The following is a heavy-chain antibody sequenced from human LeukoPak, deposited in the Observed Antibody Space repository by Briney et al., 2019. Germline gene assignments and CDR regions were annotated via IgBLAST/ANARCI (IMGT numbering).Heavy chain of an antibody. CDR1: GFTFSSYA. CDR3: AKDIDSSSWYIYFDY. V-gene: IGHV3-23*01. CDR2: ISGSGGST. Sequence: GGTLRLSCAASGFTFSSYAMSWVRQAPGKGLEWVSAISGSGGSTYYADSVKGRFTISRDNSKNTLYLQMNSLRAEDTAVYYCAKDIDSSSWYIYFDYWGQGTLATVSS. D-gene: IGHD6-13*01. J-gene: IGHJ4*02.